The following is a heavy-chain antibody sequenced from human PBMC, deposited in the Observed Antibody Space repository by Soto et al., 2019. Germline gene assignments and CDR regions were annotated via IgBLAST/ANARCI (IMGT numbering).Heavy chain of an antibody. CDR1: GFTFSSYA. CDR2: ISGSGGST. CDR3: AKVRPMIVVVRYYFDY. V-gene: IGHV3-23*01. J-gene: IGHJ4*02. Sequence: GGSLRLSCAASGFTFSSYAMSWVRQAPGKGLEWVSAISGSGGSTYYADSVKGRFTISRDNSKNTLYLQMNSLRAEDTAVYYCAKVRPMIVVVRYYFDYWGQGTLVTVSS. D-gene: IGHD3-22*01.